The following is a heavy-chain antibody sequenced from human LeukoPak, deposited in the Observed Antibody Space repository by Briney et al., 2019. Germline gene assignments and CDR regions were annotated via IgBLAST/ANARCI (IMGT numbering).Heavy chain of an antibody. CDR1: DYTFTSYG. J-gene: IGHJ4*02. CDR2: ISAYSGNT. CDR3: AGSAPYCSSTSCSLDY. V-gene: IGHV1-18*01. Sequence: GASVKVSCKASDYTFTSYGISWVRQAPGQGLEWMGWISAYSGNTNYAQKLQGRVTMTTDTSTSTAYMELRSLRSDDTAVYYCAGSAPYCSSTSCSLDYWGQGTLVTVSS. D-gene: IGHD2-2*01.